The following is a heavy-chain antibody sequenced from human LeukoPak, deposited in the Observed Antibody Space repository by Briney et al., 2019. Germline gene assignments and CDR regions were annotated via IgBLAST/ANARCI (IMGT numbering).Heavy chain of an antibody. D-gene: IGHD3-3*01. V-gene: IGHV3-21*01. CDR2: ISSSSSYI. Sequence: GGSLRLSCAASGFTFSSYSMNWVRQAPGKGLEWVSSISSSSSYIYYADSVKGRFTISRDNAKNSLYLQMNSLRAEDTAVYYCARAYYDFWSGYAFVLWGRGTLVTVSA. CDR1: GFTFSSYS. J-gene: IGHJ2*01. CDR3: ARAYYDFWSGYAFVL.